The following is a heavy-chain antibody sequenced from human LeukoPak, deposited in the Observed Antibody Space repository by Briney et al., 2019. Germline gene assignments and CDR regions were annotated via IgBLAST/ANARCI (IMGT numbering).Heavy chain of an antibody. CDR3: ARGLFYYDSSGYYPFDY. Sequence: ASVKVSCKASGYTFTSYGISWVRQAPGQGLEWMGWISVYNGNTNYAQKPQGRVTMTTDTSTSTAYMELRSLRSDDTAVYYCARGLFYYDSSGYYPFDYWGQGTLVTVSS. J-gene: IGHJ4*02. CDR2: ISVYNGNT. V-gene: IGHV1-18*01. CDR1: GYTFTSYG. D-gene: IGHD3-22*01.